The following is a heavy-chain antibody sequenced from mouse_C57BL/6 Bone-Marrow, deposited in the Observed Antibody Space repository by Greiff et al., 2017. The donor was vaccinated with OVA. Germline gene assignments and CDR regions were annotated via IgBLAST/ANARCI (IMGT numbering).Heavy chain of an antibody. J-gene: IGHJ2*01. D-gene: IGHD1-1*01. CDR3: ARSRDYYYGSRGDY. Sequence: QVQLQQSGAELVKPGASVKLSCKASGYTFTSYWMHWVKQRPGQGLEWIGMIHPNSGSTNYNEKFKSKATLTVDKSSSTAYMQLSSLTSEDSAVYYCARSRDYYYGSRGDYWGQGTTLTVSS. CDR2: IHPNSGST. V-gene: IGHV1-64*01. CDR1: GYTFTSYW.